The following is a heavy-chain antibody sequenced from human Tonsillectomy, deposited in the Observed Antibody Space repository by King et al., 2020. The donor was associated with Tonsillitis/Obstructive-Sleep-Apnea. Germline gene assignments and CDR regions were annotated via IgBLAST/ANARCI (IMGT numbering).Heavy chain of an antibody. CDR3: ARAHDYGDYVLDY. CDR2: IYSGGST. D-gene: IGHD4-17*01. V-gene: IGHV3-66*01. J-gene: IGHJ4*02. Sequence: VQLVESGGGLVQPGGSLRLSCAASGFNVSSNYMSWVRQAPGKGLEWVSVIYSGGSTYYADSVKGRFTISRDNSKNTLYLQMNSLRAEDTAVYYCARAHDYGDYVLDYWGQGTLVTVSS. CDR1: GFNVSSNY.